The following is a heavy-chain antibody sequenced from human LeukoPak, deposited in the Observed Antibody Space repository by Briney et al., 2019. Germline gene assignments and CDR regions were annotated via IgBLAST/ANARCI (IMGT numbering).Heavy chain of an antibody. Sequence: PSETLSLTCTVSGGSNNNYYWSWIRQPPGKGLEWIGYIYYSGSTNYNPSLKSRVTISVDTSRNQFSLKVNSVSAADTAVYFCARGGWSYDYWCQGTLVTVSS. V-gene: IGHV4-59*01. J-gene: IGHJ4*02. CDR3: ARGGWSYDY. D-gene: IGHD6-19*01. CDR2: IYYSGST. CDR1: GGSNNNYY.